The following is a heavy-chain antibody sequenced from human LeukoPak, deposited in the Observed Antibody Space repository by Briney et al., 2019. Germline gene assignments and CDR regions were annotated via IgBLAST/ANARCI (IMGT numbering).Heavy chain of an antibody. D-gene: IGHD2-2*01. CDR2: INPNSGGT. V-gene: IGHV1-2*02. Sequence: GASVKVSCKASGYTFTGYYMHWVRQAPGQGLEWMGWINPNSGGTNYAQKFQGRATMTRDTSISTAYMELSRLRSDDTAVYYCAREGSTSWGNWFDPWGQGTLVIVSS. CDR1: GYTFTGYY. J-gene: IGHJ5*02. CDR3: AREGSTSWGNWFDP.